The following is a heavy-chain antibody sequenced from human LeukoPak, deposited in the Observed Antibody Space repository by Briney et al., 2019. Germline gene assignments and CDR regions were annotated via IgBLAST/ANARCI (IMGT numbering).Heavy chain of an antibody. Sequence: ASVKVSCKASGYTFTGYYMHWVRQAPGQGLEWMGGIIPIFGTANYAQKFQGRVTITADKSTSTAYMELSSLRSEDTAVYYCAVFGYTMYDSSGYYYWGQGTLVTVSS. V-gene: IGHV1-69*06. CDR1: GYTFTGYY. D-gene: IGHD3-22*01. CDR3: AVFGYTMYDSSGYYY. CDR2: IIPIFGTA. J-gene: IGHJ4*02.